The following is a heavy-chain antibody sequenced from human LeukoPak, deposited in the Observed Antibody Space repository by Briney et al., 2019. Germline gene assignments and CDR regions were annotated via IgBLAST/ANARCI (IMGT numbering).Heavy chain of an antibody. V-gene: IGHV1-46*01. CDR1: GYTFSSYY. J-gene: IGHJ4*02. Sequence: GASVKVSCTASGYTFSSYYMSWVRQAPGQGLEWMGIINPSGGSTTYTQKFQGRVTMTRDTSTKTVYMELSSLRPEDTAVYYCARGGGYGSGPHWGQGTLVTVSS. D-gene: IGHD3-10*01. CDR3: ARGGGYGSGPH. CDR2: INPSGGST.